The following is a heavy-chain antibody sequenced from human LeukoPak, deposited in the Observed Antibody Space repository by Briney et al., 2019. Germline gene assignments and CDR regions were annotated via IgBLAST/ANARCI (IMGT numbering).Heavy chain of an antibody. J-gene: IGHJ5*02. CDR3: ARGGSAVNWFDP. V-gene: IGHV3-74*01. Sequence: PGGSLRLSCAASGFTVSTNCMTWVRQAPGKGLVWVSHLNSDGSFTNYADSVKGRFTISRDNAKNTLYLQMNSLRAEDTAVYYCARGGSAVNWFDPWGQGTLVTVSS. CDR1: GFTVSTNC. D-gene: IGHD3-16*01. CDR2: LNSDGSFT.